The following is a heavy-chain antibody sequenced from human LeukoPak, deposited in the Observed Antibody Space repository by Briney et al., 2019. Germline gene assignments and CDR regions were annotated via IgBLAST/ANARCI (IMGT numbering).Heavy chain of an antibody. CDR1: GYSFTSGHY. Sequence: SETLSPTCSVSGYSFTSGHYWGWIRQPPGKGLEWIANIYHTGSAHYNPSLKSRVTISVDTSKNQFSLKLSSVTAADTAVYYCARYCTSTTCILRGFDYWGQGTPVTVSS. J-gene: IGHJ4*02. CDR2: IYHTGSA. D-gene: IGHD2-2*01. CDR3: ARYCTSTTCILRGFDY. V-gene: IGHV4-38-2*01.